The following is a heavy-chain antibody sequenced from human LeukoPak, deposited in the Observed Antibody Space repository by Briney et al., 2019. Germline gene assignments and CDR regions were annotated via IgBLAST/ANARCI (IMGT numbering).Heavy chain of an antibody. D-gene: IGHD3-3*01. V-gene: IGHV4-34*01. CDR3: ARGGYDFWSGPFQRTLYFDY. CDR1: GGSFSGYY. Sequence: SETLSLTCAVYGGSFSGYYWSWIRQPPGKGLEWIGEINHSGSTNYNPSLKSRVTISVDTSKNQFSLKLSSVTAADTAVYYCARGGYDFWSGPFQRTLYFDYWGQGTLVTVSS. CDR2: INHSGST. J-gene: IGHJ4*02.